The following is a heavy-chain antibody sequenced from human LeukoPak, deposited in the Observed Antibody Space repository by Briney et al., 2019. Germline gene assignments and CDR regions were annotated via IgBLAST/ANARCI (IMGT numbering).Heavy chain of an antibody. CDR3: ARVSESEWSFDL. CDR1: AFTFSLYA. D-gene: IGHD1-14*01. Sequence: PGGSLRLSCAASAFTFSLYAMSWVRQAPGKGLEWVSYISSSSSTIYYADSVKGRFTISRDNAKNSLYLQMNSLRAEDTAVYYCARVSESEWSFDLWGRGTLVTVSS. V-gene: IGHV3-48*01. CDR2: ISSSSSTI. J-gene: IGHJ2*01.